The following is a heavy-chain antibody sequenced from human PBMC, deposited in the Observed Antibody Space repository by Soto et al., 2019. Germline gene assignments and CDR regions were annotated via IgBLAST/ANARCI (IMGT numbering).Heavy chain of an antibody. J-gene: IGHJ6*02. CDR1: GHTFTRYG. CDR2: INTYNGNT. CDR3: AMVDVYVTPSPQDV. D-gene: IGHD3-16*01. Sequence: QVQLVQSGAEVKNPGASVKVSCKASGHTFTRYGIGWARQAPGQGLEWMGWINTYNGNTNYAQNVKGRVTLTTDKSTSTAYMELRSLRSNDTAIYYCAMVDVYVTPSPQDVWGQGTTVIVSS. V-gene: IGHV1-18*01.